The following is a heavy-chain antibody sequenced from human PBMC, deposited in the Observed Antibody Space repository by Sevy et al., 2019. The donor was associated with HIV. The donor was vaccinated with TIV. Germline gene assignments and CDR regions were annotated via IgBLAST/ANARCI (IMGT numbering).Heavy chain of an antibody. Sequence: ASVKVSCKASGYTFITYGITWVRQAPGQGLEWMGWISGYNVHTKYARELQGRVTITTDTSTSTAYLELRSLTSDDTAVYYCAWTGYSTLDRVAAADSSLDFWGQGTLVTVSS. J-gene: IGHJ4*02. D-gene: IGHD6-13*01. CDR3: AWTGYSTLDRVAAADSSLDF. CDR1: GYTFITYG. CDR2: ISGYNVHT. V-gene: IGHV1-18*01.